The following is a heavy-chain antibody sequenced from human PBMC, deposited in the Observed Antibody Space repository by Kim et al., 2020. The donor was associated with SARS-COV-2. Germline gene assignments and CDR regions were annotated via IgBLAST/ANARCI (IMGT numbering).Heavy chain of an antibody. V-gene: IGHV1-2*02. Sequence: ASVKVSCKASGYTFTDYYIHWVRQAPGQGLEWMGWITSASGATKYAQNFWCRVTMTRDTSITTAYMELRMLTSDDTAVYYCAKEAQNYFDFWGQGTLITV. CDR2: ITSASGAT. CDR1: GYTFTDYY. CDR3: AKEAQNYFDF. J-gene: IGHJ4*02.